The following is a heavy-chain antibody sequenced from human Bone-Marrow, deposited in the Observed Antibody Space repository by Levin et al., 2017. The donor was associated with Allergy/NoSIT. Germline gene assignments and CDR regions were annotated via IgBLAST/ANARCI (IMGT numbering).Heavy chain of an antibody. CDR2: ISYDGSNK. Sequence: GGSLRLSCAASGFTFSSYGMRWVRQAPGKGLEWVAVISYDGSNKYYADSVKGRFTISRDNSKNTLYLQMNSLRAEDTAVYYCAKTGSSGPGDYWGQGTLVTVSS. CDR1: GFTFSSYG. CDR3: AKTGSSGPGDY. V-gene: IGHV3-30*18. D-gene: IGHD3-22*01. J-gene: IGHJ4*02.